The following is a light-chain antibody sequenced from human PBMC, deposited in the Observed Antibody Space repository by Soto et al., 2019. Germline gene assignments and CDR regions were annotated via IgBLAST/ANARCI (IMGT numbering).Light chain of an antibody. CDR2: AAS. CDR3: QKYNSAPLT. CDR1: QSVNNY. Sequence: DFQMTQSPSSLSASVGDRVTITCRASQSVNNYLAWYQQKSGQVPKLLIYAASTLQSGVPSRFSGSGSGTDFTLTISSLQPEDVATYYCQKYNSAPLTFGGGTKGEIK. J-gene: IGKJ4*01. V-gene: IGKV1-27*01.